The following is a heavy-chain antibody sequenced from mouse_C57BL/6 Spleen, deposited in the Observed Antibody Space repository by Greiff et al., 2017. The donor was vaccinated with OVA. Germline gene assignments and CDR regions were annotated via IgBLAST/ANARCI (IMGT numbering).Heavy chain of an antibody. CDR1: GYTFTSYW. D-gene: IGHD1-3*01. Sequence: QVQLQQPGAELVKPGASVKLSCTASGYTFTSYWMPWVQQRPGRGLEWIGRLDPNSGGTKYNENFKSKATLTVDKPSSTAYMQLSSLTSEDSAVYYCARASSYWYFDVWGTGTTVTVSS. J-gene: IGHJ1*03. V-gene: IGHV1-72*01. CDR2: LDPNSGGT. CDR3: ARASSYWYFDV.